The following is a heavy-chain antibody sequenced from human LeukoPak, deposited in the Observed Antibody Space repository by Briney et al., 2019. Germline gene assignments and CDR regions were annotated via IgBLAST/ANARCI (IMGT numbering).Heavy chain of an antibody. V-gene: IGHV3-23*01. J-gene: IGHJ3*02. CDR3: AKGEGYCSSTTCSSDAFDI. CDR1: GFTFSSYG. Sequence: GGSLRLSCAASGFTFSSYGMSWVRQAPGKGLEWVSAISGSGGSTYYADSVKGRFTISRDNPKNTLYLQMNSLRAEETAVYYCAKGEGYCSSTTCSSDAFDIWGQGTMVTVSS. D-gene: IGHD2-2*01. CDR2: ISGSGGST.